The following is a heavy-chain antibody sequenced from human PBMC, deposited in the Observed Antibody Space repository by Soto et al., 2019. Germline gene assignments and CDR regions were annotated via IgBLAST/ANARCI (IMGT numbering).Heavy chain of an antibody. V-gene: IGHV4-39*01. D-gene: IGHD6-13*01. CDR1: GGSISSSSYY. CDR2: IYYSGST. Sequence: SETLSLTCTVSGGSISSSSYYWGWIRQPPGKGLEWIGSIYYSGSTYYNPSLKSRVTISVDTSKNQSSLKLSSVTAADTAVYYCATTGSSRPTSDYWGQGTLVTVSS. J-gene: IGHJ4*02. CDR3: ATTGSSRPTSDY.